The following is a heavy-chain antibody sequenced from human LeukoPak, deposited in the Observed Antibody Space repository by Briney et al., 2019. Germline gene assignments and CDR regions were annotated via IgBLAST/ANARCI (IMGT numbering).Heavy chain of an antibody. Sequence: GGSLRLSCAASGFTFSSYGMPWVRQAPGKGLEWVAVIWYDGSNKYYADSVKGRFTISRGNSKNTLYLQMNSLRAEDTAVYYCARDTVSGSGSYYLYYYYYGMDVWGQGTTVTVSS. CDR3: ARDTVSGSGSYYLYYYYYGMDV. CDR2: IWYDGSNK. D-gene: IGHD3-10*01. V-gene: IGHV3-33*01. J-gene: IGHJ6*02. CDR1: GFTFSSYG.